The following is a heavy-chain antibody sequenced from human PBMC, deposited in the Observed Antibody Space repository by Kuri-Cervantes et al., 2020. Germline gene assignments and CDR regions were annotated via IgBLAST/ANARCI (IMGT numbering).Heavy chain of an antibody. CDR3: AKYGRWTNYYMDV. CDR2: IWWDGSEI. D-gene: IGHD5-24*01. V-gene: IGHV3-33*06. Sequence: GESLKISCAASGFTFNSYGMHWVRQAPGKGLEWVAVIWWDGSEIYYADSVKGRFTISRDNSKNTFYLHMNSLRAEDTAVYYCAKYGRWTNYYMDVWGKGTTVTVSS. J-gene: IGHJ6*03. CDR1: GFTFNSYG.